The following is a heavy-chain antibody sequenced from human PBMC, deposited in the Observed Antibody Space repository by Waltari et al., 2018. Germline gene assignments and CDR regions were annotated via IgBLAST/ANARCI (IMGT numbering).Heavy chain of an antibody. Sequence: EVQLVQSGAEVKKPGESLKISCKGSAYSFTSYWIGWVRQMPGQGLEWMGIIYPGDSNTRYSPSFQGQVTISADKSISTAYLQWSSLKASDTAMYYCARRGYAGSTDYGQSFDYWGQGTLVTVSS. CDR2: IYPGDSNT. D-gene: IGHD4-17*01. V-gene: IGHV5-51*01. J-gene: IGHJ4*02. CDR1: AYSFTSYW. CDR3: ARRGYAGSTDYGQSFDY.